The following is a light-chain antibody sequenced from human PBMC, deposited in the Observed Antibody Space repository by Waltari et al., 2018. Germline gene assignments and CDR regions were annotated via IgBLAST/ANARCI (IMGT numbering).Light chain of an antibody. V-gene: IGKV1-33*01. CDR3: QQLDSLPFT. CDR1: QDIRNY. CDR2: DAS. Sequence: DIQMTQSPSSLSASVGDRVTITCQTSQDIRNYLNWYQQKPGKAPKLLIYDASNLETGVPSRFSGSGSGTDFTFTISSLQPEDIATYYCQQLDSLPFTCAGGTKLDI. J-gene: IGKJ4*01.